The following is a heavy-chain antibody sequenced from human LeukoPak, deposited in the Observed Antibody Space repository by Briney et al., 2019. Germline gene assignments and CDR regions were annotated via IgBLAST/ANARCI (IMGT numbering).Heavy chain of an antibody. D-gene: IGHD3-22*01. CDR3: VKDSGYYDTSGKGWFDF. CDR2: ISGSGGST. Sequence: GGSLRLSCAASGFTFSSYAMSWVRQAPGKGLEWVSAISGSGGSTYYADSVKGRFTISRDNAKNSLSLQMNSLRAEDTAVYYCVKDSGYYDTSGKGWFDFWGQGTLVTVSS. J-gene: IGHJ5*01. CDR1: GFTFSSYA. V-gene: IGHV3-23*01.